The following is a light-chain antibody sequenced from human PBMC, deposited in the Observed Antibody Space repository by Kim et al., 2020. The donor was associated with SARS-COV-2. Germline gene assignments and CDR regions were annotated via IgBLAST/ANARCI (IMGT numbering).Light chain of an antibody. CDR1: RSNIGKNY. V-gene: IGLV1-51*01. CDR2: DNN. CDR3: GTWDSSLSAWV. Sequence: GQKGTISCSGRRSNIGKNYVSWYQQLPGTAPKLLIYDNNQRPSGIPDRFSGSKSGTSATLGITGLQTGDEADYYCGTWDSSLSAWVFGGGTQLTVL. J-gene: IGLJ3*02.